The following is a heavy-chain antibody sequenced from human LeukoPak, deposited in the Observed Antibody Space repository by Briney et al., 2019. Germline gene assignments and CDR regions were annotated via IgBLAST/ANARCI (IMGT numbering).Heavy chain of an antibody. D-gene: IGHD3-3*01. CDR2: FTSGSGYI. CDR1: GFSFSNYN. CDR3: AREALGFDF. J-gene: IGHJ4*02. Sequence: GGSLRLSCAASGFSFSNYNMNWVRQAPGKGLEWVSSFTSGSGYIYYADSVKGRFTISRDNAKKSLYLEMNSLRADDTGVYYCAREALGFDFWGQRTLVTVSS. V-gene: IGHV3-21*01.